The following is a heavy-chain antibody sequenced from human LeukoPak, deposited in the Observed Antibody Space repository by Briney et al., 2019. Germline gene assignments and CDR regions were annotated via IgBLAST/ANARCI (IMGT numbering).Heavy chain of an antibody. V-gene: IGHV3-7*03. D-gene: IGHD6-6*01. Sequence: PGGSLRLSCAVSGVTLSGFWMSWSRQAPGKGLEWVASINSDGSEGYYADVVKGRFTISRDNAKNSLYLQINSLRAEDTAVYYCARSSYSSSSSVWGQGTMVTVSS. CDR2: INSDGSEG. CDR1: GVTLSGFW. J-gene: IGHJ3*01. CDR3: ARSSYSSSSSV.